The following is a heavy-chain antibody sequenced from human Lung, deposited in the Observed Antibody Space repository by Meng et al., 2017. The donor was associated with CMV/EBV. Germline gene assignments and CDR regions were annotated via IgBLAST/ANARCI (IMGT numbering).Heavy chain of an antibody. J-gene: IGHJ6*02. Sequence: GSLRLSCTVSGGSISSYYWSWIRQPPGKGLEWIGYIYYSGSTNYNPSLKSRVTISLDTSKNQFSLKLSSVTAADTAVYYCARAAADDDFWSDYEGPGGMDVWGQGTRVTVSS. D-gene: IGHD3-3*01. CDR3: ARAAADDDFWSDYEGPGGMDV. CDR2: IYYSGST. CDR1: GGSISSYY. V-gene: IGHV4-59*12.